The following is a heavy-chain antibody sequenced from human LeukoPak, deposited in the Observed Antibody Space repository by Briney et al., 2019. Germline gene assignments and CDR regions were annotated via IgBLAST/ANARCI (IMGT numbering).Heavy chain of an antibody. Sequence: SVKVSCKASVGTFSSYAISWVRQAPGQGLEWMGRIIPIFGTANYAQKFQGRVTITTDESTSTAYMELSSLRSEDTAVYYCARDGYYDSSGYYYFDYWGQGTLVTVSS. J-gene: IGHJ4*02. CDR1: VGTFSSYA. CDR2: IIPIFGTA. V-gene: IGHV1-69*05. CDR3: ARDGYYDSSGYYYFDY. D-gene: IGHD3-22*01.